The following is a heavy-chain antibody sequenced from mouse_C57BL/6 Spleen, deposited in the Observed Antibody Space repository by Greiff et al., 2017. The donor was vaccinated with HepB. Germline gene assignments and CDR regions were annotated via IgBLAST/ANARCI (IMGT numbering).Heavy chain of an antibody. CDR1: GYTFTDYY. D-gene: IGHD1-2*01. Sequence: EVKLVESGPVLVKPGASVKMSCKASGYTFTDYYMNWVKQSHGKSLEWIGVINPYNGGTSYNQKFKGKATLTVDKSSSTAYMELNSLTSEDSAVYYCARETTADWGQGTTLTVSS. J-gene: IGHJ2*01. CDR2: INPYNGGT. CDR3: ARETTAD. V-gene: IGHV1-19*01.